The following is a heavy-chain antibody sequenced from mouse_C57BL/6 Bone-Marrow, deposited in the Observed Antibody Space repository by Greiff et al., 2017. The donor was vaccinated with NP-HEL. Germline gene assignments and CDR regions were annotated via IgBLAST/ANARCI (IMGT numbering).Heavy chain of an antibody. CDR3: ARESYWYFDV. Sequence: QVQLKQPGAELVKPGASVKLSCKASGYTFTSYWMHWVKQRPGQGLEWIGMIHPNSGSTNYNEKFKSKATLTVDKSSSTAYMQLSCLTSEDSAVYYCARESYWYFDVWGTGTTVTVSS. V-gene: IGHV1-64*01. CDR2: IHPNSGST. CDR1: GYTFTSYW. J-gene: IGHJ1*03.